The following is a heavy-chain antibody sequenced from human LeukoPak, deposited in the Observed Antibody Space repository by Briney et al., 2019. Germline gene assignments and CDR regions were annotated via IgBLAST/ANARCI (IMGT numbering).Heavy chain of an antibody. J-gene: IGHJ5*02. CDR3: ARLTANNWFDA. CDR1: VGSISSYY. Sequence: SETLSLTCTVSVGSISSYYWSWIRQPPGKGLKWIGYIYYTGSTNYNPSLKSRVTISVDTSKNQFSLKLRSVTAADTAVYYCARLTANNWFDAWGQGTLVTVSS. CDR2: IYYTGST. D-gene: IGHD2-21*02. V-gene: IGHV4-59*01.